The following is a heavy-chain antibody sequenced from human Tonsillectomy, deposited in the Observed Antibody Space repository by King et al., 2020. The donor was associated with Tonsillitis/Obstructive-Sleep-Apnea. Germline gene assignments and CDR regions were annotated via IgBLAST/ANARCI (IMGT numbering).Heavy chain of an antibody. CDR2: IKSKTDGGTT. V-gene: IGHV3-15*07. Sequence: VQLVESGGGLVKPGGSLRLSCAASGFTFSNAWMNWVRQAPGKGLEWVGRIKSKTDGGTTDYAAPVKGRFTISRDDSKNTLYLQMNSLKTEDTAVYYCTTESSYYYDSSCYAFDIWGQGTMVTVSS. CDR3: TTESSYYYDSSCYAFDI. CDR1: GFTFSNAW. J-gene: IGHJ3*02. D-gene: IGHD3-22*01.